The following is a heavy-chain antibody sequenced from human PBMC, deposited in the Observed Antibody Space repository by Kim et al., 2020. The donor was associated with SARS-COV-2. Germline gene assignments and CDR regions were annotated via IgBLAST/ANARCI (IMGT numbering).Heavy chain of an antibody. CDR2: IHSGGST. CDR3: ARVGGYYDSSGYRN. Sequence: GGSLRLSCAASGFTVSSNYMSWVRQAPGKGLEWVSVIHSGGSTYYADSVKGRFTISRHNSKNTLYLQMNSLRAEDTAVYYCARVGGYYDSSGYRNWGQGTLVTVSS. V-gene: IGHV3-53*04. J-gene: IGHJ4*02. D-gene: IGHD3-22*01. CDR1: GFTVSSNY.